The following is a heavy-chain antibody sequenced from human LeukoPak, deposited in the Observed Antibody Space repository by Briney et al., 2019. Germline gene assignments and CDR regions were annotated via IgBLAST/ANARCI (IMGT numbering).Heavy chain of an antibody. J-gene: IGHJ4*02. V-gene: IGHV3-74*01. CDR3: AREDYASGSYYLKY. D-gene: IGHD3-10*01. Sequence: GGSLRLSCAASGFTFSFYWMHWVRQAPGKGLVWVSRINSDGSSTSYADSVKGRFTISRDNAKNTLYLQMNSLRAEDTAVYYCAREDYASGSYYLKYWGQGTLVTVSS. CDR1: GFTFSFYW. CDR2: INSDGSST.